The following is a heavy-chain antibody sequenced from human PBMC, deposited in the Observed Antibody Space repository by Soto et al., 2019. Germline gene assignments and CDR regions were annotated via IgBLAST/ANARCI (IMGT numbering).Heavy chain of an antibody. CDR2: IKQDGSEK. CDR3: AKLEYYDSSGPDY. Sequence: SGFTFSSYWMSWVRQAPGKGLEWVANIKQDGSEKYYVDSVKGRFTISRDNAKNSLYLQMNSLRAEDTAVYYCAKLEYYDSSGPDYWGQGTLVTVSS. J-gene: IGHJ4*02. D-gene: IGHD3-22*01. CDR1: GFTFSSYW. V-gene: IGHV3-7*03.